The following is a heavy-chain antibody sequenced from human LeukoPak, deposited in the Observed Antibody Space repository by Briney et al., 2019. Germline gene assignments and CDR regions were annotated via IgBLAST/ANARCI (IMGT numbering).Heavy chain of an antibody. D-gene: IGHD3-9*01. CDR3: TYRFYDSSTGPAEYFQY. Sequence: GGSLRLSCAASGITFSRYWMHWVRQAPGKGLVWVSRIKNDGSSTTYADAVKGRFTISRDNAKNTLYLQMNSLKTEDTAVYYCTYRFYDSSTGPAEYFQYWGQGTLVTVSS. V-gene: IGHV3-74*01. J-gene: IGHJ1*01. CDR2: IKNDGSST. CDR1: GITFSRYW.